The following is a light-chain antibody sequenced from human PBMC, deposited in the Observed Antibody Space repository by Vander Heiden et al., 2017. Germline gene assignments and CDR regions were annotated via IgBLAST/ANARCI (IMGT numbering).Light chain of an antibody. J-gene: IGLJ2*01. CDR3: QVWDRSSDHLV. V-gene: IGLV3-21*02. Sequence: SSVLTPPPSVSVAPGQPAMRTCGGNNSGSKSVHWYQQKPGQAPGLIVYDDSDRRSGIPERFSGSNSGNTATLTISRVEAGDEADYYCQVWDRSSDHLVFGGGTKLTVL. CDR1: NSGSKS. CDR2: DDS.